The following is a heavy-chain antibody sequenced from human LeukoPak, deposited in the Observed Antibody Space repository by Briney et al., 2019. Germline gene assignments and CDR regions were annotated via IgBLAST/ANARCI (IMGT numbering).Heavy chain of an antibody. CDR2: ISYDGSNK. CDR1: GFTFSSYG. J-gene: IGHJ5*02. D-gene: IGHD6-6*01. V-gene: IGHV3-30*18. CDR3: AKGRSSTAHNWFDP. Sequence: PGGSLRLSCAASGFTFSSYGMHWVRQAPGKGLECVAVISYDGSNKYYADSVKGRFTISRDNSKNTLYLQMNSLRAEDTAVYYCAKGRSSTAHNWFDPWGQGTLVTVSS.